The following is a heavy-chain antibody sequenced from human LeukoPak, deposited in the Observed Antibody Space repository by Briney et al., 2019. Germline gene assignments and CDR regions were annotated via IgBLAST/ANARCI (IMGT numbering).Heavy chain of an antibody. Sequence: GASVKVSCKASGYTFTSYDINWVRQATGQGLEWMGWMNPNSGNTGYAQKFQGRVTMTRNTSISTAYMELSSLRSEDTAAYYYARGAIPGDILIGPDFDYWGQGTLVTVSS. CDR3: ARGAIPGDILIGPDFDY. CDR2: MNPNSGNT. J-gene: IGHJ4*02. V-gene: IGHV1-8*01. CDR1: GYTFTSYD. D-gene: IGHD3-9*01.